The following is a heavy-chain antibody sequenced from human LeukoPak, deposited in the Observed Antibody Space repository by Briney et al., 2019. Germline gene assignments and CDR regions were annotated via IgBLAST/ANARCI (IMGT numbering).Heavy chain of an antibody. D-gene: IGHD6-6*01. Sequence: GGSLRLSCVGSGFTFSSYEMNWVRQAPGKGLEWVSYISSSGDFIYYADSVKGRFTISRDNANNSLYLQMNSLRAEDTAVYYCARGLEWGQGTLVTVSS. V-gene: IGHV3-48*03. CDR2: ISSSGDFI. CDR1: GFTFSSYE. J-gene: IGHJ4*02. CDR3: ARGLE.